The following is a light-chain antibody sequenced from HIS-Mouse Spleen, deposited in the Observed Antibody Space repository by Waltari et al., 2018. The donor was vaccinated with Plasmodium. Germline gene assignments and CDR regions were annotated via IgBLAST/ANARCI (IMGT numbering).Light chain of an antibody. Sequence: QSALTQPASVSGSPGQSITISCPGTSISVGSYNLVPWSQQHPGKAPKLMIYEGSKRPSGVSNRFSGSKSGNTASLTISGLQAEDEADYYCCSYAGSSTWVFGGGTKLTVL. CDR1: SISVGSYNL. CDR2: EGS. V-gene: IGLV2-23*01. J-gene: IGLJ3*02. CDR3: CSYAGSSTWV.